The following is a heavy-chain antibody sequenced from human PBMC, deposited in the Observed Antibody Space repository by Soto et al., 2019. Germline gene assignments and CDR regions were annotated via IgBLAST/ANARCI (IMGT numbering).Heavy chain of an antibody. Sequence: QVQLVESGGGVVQPGRSLRLSCAASGCTFSSYGMHWVRQAPGKGLEWVAVISYDGSNKYYADSLKGRFTISRDNSKNALYLQMNSLRAEDTAVYYCAKEWVYDTSGWSFDYWGQGTLVTVSS. CDR3: AKEWVYDTSGWSFDY. V-gene: IGHV3-30*18. CDR1: GCTFSSYG. J-gene: IGHJ4*02. D-gene: IGHD3-22*01. CDR2: ISYDGSNK.